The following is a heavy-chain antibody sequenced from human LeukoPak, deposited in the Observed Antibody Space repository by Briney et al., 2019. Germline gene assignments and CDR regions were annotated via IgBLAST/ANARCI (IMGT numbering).Heavy chain of an antibody. CDR3: ARTVAGTYYFDY. CDR1: GGSISSSNW. CDR2: IYHSGST. J-gene: IGHJ4*02. V-gene: IGHV4-4*02. Sequence: KPSETLSLTCAVSGGSISSSNWWSWVRQPPGKGLEWIGEIYHSGSTNYNPSLKSRVTISVDTSKNQFSLKLSSVTAADTAVYYCARTVAGTYYFDYWGQGTLVTVSS. D-gene: IGHD6-19*01.